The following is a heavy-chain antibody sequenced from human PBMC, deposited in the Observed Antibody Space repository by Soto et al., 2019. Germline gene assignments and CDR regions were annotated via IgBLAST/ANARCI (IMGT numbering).Heavy chain of an antibody. D-gene: IGHD3-3*01. CDR3: ATSGITIFGIFQH. CDR2: ISSSSSTI. Sequence: GGSLRLSCAASGFTFSSYSMNWVRQAPGKGLEWVSYISSSSSTIYYAESVKGRFTISRDNAKNSLSLQMNSLGVEDMAVYYCATSGITIFGIFQHWGQGTLVTVSS. J-gene: IGHJ1*01. V-gene: IGHV3-48*01. CDR1: GFTFSSYS.